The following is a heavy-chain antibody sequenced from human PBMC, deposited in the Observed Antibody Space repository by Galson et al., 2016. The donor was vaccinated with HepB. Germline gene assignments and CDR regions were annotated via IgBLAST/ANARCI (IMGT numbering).Heavy chain of an antibody. CDR3: ARSKGYYYYAMDV. CDR1: GFAFRTYS. J-gene: IGHJ6*02. Sequence: SLRLSCAASGFAFRTYSMNWVRQTPGKGLELVASITGTNYYTYYADSIKDRFTISRDNSKNTLYLQMNSLRPEDTAVHYCARSKGYYYYAMDVWGQGTMVTVSS. CDR2: ITGTNYYT. V-gene: IGHV3-21*01.